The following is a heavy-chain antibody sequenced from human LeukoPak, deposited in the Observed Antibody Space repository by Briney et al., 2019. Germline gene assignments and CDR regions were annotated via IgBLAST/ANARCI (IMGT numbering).Heavy chain of an antibody. CDR1: GGSIRSYY. CDR3: ARVTPVAGTFGHYYFDY. Sequence: SETLSLTCTVPGGSIRSYYWSWIRQPPGEGLEWIGYIYYTGSTNYNPSLKSRVTISVDTSKNRFSLRLSSVTTADTAMYYCARVTPVAGTFGHYYFDYWGQRTLVTVSS. J-gene: IGHJ4*02. CDR2: IYYTGST. V-gene: IGHV4-59*01. D-gene: IGHD3-16*01.